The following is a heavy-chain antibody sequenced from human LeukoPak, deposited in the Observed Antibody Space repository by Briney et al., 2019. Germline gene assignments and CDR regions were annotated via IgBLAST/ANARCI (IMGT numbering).Heavy chain of an antibody. J-gene: IGHJ4*02. CDR2: ISTGSIYI. CDR3: AKNAHYQGYSYGGIDY. Sequence: GGSLRLSCEASGFTFRTYTMHWVRQAPGRGLEWVSSISTGSIYIYYADSVKGRFTISRDDAKSSLFLQMNSLRAEDTAVYYCAKNAHYQGYSYGGIDYWGQGTLVTVSS. V-gene: IGHV3-21*01. CDR1: GFTFRTYT. D-gene: IGHD5-18*01.